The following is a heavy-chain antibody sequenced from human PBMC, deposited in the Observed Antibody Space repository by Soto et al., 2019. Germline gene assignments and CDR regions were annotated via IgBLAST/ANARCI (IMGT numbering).Heavy chain of an antibody. CDR2: ISSSSSYI. CDR1: GFTFSSYS. J-gene: IGHJ4*02. V-gene: IGHV3-21*01. D-gene: IGHD5-18*01. CDR3: ARDQPGYSYGYGLGY. Sequence: EVQLVESGGGLVKPGGSLRLSCAASGFTFSSYSMNWVRQAPGKGLEWVSSISSSSSYIYYADSVKGRFTISRDNAKNSRYLQTNRRRAEDTAVYYCARDQPGYSYGYGLGYWGQGTLVTVSS.